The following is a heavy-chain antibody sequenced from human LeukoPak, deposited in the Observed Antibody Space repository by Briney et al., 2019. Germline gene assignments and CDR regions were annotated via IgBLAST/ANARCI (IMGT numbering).Heavy chain of an antibody. V-gene: IGHV4-30-2*01. J-gene: IGHJ4*02. CDR3: ASEANWGFDY. CDR1: GRSISSGGYS. CDR2: IYHSGST. Sequence: PSQTLSLTCAVSGRSISSGGYSWSWIRQPPGKGLEWIGYIYHSGSTYYNPSLKSRVTISVDRSKNQFSLKLSSVTAADTAVYYCASEANWGFDYWGQGTLVTVSS. D-gene: IGHD7-27*01.